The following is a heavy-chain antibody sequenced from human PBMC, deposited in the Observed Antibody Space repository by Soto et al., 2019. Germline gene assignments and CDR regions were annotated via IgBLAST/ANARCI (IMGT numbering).Heavy chain of an antibody. J-gene: IGHJ6*02. CDR3: ASGTWGRPSDYYYYGMDV. D-gene: IGHD7-27*01. CDR2: IIPIFGTA. V-gene: IGHV1-69*06. CDR1: GGTFSSYA. Sequence: QVQLVQSGAEVKKPGSSVKVSCTASGGTFSSYAISWVRPAPGQGLVWMGGIIPIFGTANYAQKFQGRVTITADKSTSTAYMELSSLRSEDTAVYYCASGTWGRPSDYYYYGMDVWGQGTTVTVSS.